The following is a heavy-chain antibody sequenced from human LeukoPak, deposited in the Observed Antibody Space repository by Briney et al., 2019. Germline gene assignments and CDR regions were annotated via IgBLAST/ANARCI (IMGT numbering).Heavy chain of an antibody. V-gene: IGHV3-64D*09. CDR3: VRSSASSGPNCFDP. CDR1: GFTFSSYA. D-gene: IGHD3-10*01. J-gene: IGHJ5*02. CDR2: ISSDGVST. Sequence: GGSLRLSCSASGFTFSSYAMHWVRQAPGKGLEYVSAISSDGVSTYNADSVKGRFTISRDNSKNTLYLQMRSLRTEDTAVYYCVRSSASSGPNCFDPWGQGTLVTVSS.